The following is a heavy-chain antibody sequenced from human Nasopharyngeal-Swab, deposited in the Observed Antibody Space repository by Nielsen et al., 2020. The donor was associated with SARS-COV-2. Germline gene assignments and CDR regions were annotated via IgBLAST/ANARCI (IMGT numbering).Heavy chain of an antibody. CDR3: ARHELPENRGGFDY. Sequence: VRQMPGKGPEWMGIIYPGDSDTRYSPSFQGQVTISADKSISTAYLQWSSLKASDTAMYYCARHELPENRGGFDYWGQGTLVTVSS. J-gene: IGHJ4*02. V-gene: IGHV5-51*01. CDR2: IYPGDSDT. D-gene: IGHD2-15*01.